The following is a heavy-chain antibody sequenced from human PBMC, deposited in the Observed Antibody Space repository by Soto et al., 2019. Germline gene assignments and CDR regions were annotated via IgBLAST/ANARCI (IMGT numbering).Heavy chain of an antibody. CDR3: ARDHPYGDYLFDY. CDR1: GYTLTELS. J-gene: IGHJ4*02. V-gene: IGHV1-24*01. D-gene: IGHD4-17*01. Sequence: ASVKVSCKVSGYTLTELSMHWVRQAPGKGLEWMGGFDPEDGETIYAQKYQGRVTMTEDTSTDTAYMELRSLRSDDTVVYYCARDHPYGDYLFDYWGQGTLVTVSS. CDR2: FDPEDGET.